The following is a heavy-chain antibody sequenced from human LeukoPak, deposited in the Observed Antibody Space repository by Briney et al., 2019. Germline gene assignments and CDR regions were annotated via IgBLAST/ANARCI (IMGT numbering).Heavy chain of an antibody. D-gene: IGHD2-2*01. V-gene: IGHV1-2*02. CDR2: INPNSGDT. Sequence: GASVKVSCKASGYTFTGYYMHWVRQAPGQGFEWMGWINPNSGDTNYAQKFQGRVTTTRDTSISTAHMELSRLRSDDTAVYYCARANPLYCSSTTCLFDYWGQGTLVTVPS. CDR3: ARANPLYCSSTTCLFDY. CDR1: GYTFTGYY. J-gene: IGHJ4*02.